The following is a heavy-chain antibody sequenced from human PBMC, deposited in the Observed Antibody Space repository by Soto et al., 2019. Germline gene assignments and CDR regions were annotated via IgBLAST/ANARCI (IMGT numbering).Heavy chain of an antibody. CDR2: IIPIFGTA. CDR1: GGTFSSYA. V-gene: IGHV1-69*13. J-gene: IGHJ6*02. Sequence: GASLKVSCKASGGTFSSYAISWVRQAPGQGLEWMGGIIPIFGTANYAQKFQGRVTITADESTSTAYMELSSLRSEDTAVYYCARSGSYYYYYYGMDVWGQGTTVTV. CDR3: ARSGSYYYYYYGMDV. D-gene: IGHD1-26*01.